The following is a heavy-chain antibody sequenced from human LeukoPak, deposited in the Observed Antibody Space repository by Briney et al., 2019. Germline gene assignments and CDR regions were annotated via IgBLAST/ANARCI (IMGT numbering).Heavy chain of an antibody. CDR2: IWYDGSNK. Sequence: GGSLGLSCAASGFTFSSYGMHWVRQAPGKGLEWVAVIWYDGSNKYYADSVKGRFTISRDNSKNTLYLQMNTLRAEDTAVYYCARDRVPRNYDFWSGYYLHDAFDIWGQGTMVTVSS. CDR3: ARDRVPRNYDFWSGYYLHDAFDI. CDR1: GFTFSSYG. D-gene: IGHD3-3*01. J-gene: IGHJ3*02. V-gene: IGHV3-33*01.